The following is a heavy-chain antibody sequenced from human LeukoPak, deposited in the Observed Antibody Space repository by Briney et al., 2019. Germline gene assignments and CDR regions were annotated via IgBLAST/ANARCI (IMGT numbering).Heavy chain of an antibody. D-gene: IGHD2-21*02. CDR1: GGSISTSTSY. Sequence: SETLSLTCTVSGGSISTSTSYWAWIRQPPGKGLEWIGSIYYSGSTYYNASLKSRITISVDTSKKQFSLKLSPVTAADTAVFYCARYYCGGDCYSGYFDYWGQGTLVTVSS. V-gene: IGHV4-39*01. J-gene: IGHJ4*02. CDR2: IYYSGST. CDR3: ARYYCGGDCYSGYFDY.